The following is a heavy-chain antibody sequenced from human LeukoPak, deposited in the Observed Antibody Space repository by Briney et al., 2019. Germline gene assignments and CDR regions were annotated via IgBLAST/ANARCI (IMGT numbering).Heavy chain of an antibody. CDR3: ARLGSYHDF. V-gene: IGHV4-4*09. CDR1: GASISNYY. J-gene: IGHJ4*02. D-gene: IGHD1-26*01. Sequence: SETPSLTCTVSGASISNYYWSWIRQTPEKGLEWMGHIHSSGGSSYYPSLKSRLTLSIDTSRNQLSLKLPPVTAADTAVYFCARLGSYHDFWGQGALVTVSS. CDR2: IHSSGGS.